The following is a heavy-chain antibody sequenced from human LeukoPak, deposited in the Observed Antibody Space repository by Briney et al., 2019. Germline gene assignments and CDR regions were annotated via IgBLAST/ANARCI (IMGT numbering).Heavy chain of an antibody. CDR3: AKGAAVAGTSIIDY. V-gene: IGHV3-48*01. Sequence: PGGSLRLSCAASGFTFSNYSMNWVRQAPGKGLEWVSYISSSLSITYYADSVKGRFTISRDNSKNTLYLQMNSLRAEDTAVYYCAKGAAVAGTSIIDYWGQGTLVTVSS. CDR2: ISSSLSIT. J-gene: IGHJ4*02. CDR1: GFTFSNYS. D-gene: IGHD6-19*01.